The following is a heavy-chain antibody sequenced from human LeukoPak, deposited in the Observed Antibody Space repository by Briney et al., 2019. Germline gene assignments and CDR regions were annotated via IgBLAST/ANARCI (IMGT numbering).Heavy chain of an antibody. D-gene: IGHD7-27*01. Sequence: SETLSLTCTVSGGSVSSSTYYWGWIRQPPGKGLEWIGSISYSGTNYNNPSLKSRVSISIDTSKNQFSVKLTSVSAADTAMYYCASLGSLRSWGQGTLVTVSS. CDR2: ISYSGTN. J-gene: IGHJ5*02. CDR3: ASLGSLRS. V-gene: IGHV4-39*01. CDR1: GGSVSSSTYY.